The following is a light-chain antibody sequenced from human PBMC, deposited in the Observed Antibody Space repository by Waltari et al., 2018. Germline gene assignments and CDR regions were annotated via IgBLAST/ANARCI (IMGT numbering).Light chain of an antibody. V-gene: IGLV2-14*03. Sequence: QSALTQPASVSGSPGQSITISCTGTSRDVRGYNYVTWYQQHPGKAPKLMIFDVNKRPSGVSNRFSGAKSGNTASLTISGLQAEDEAEYHCSSYTSTNTWMFGGGTKLTVL. J-gene: IGLJ3*02. CDR1: SRDVRGYNY. CDR2: DVN. CDR3: SSYTSTNTWM.